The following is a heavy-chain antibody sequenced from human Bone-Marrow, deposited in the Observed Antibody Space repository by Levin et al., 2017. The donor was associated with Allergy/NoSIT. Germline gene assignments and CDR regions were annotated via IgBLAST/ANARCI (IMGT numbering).Heavy chain of an antibody. J-gene: IGHJ6*02. CDR1: GFTFSKYT. CDR3: ARRDYYYYGLDV. V-gene: IGHV3-21*01. CDR2: ISTASSYI. Sequence: AGGSLRLSCAASGFTFSKYTMTWVRQAPGKGLEWVASISTASSYISYADSLRGRFTISRDNARDSLYLQMNSLRAEDTAVYFCARRDYYYYGLDVWGQGTSVTVSS.